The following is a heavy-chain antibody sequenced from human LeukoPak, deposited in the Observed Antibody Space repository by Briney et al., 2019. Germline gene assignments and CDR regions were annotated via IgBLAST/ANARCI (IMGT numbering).Heavy chain of an antibody. Sequence: PSETLSLTCTVSGGSISSHYWSWIRQPPGKGLEWIGYIYYSGSTNYNPSLKSRVTISVDTSKNQFSLKLSSVTAADTAVYYCARGGYDFWSGYYGPFDPWGQGTLVTVSS. J-gene: IGHJ5*02. D-gene: IGHD3-3*01. V-gene: IGHV4-59*11. CDR1: GGSISSHY. CDR2: IYYSGST. CDR3: ARGGYDFWSGYYGPFDP.